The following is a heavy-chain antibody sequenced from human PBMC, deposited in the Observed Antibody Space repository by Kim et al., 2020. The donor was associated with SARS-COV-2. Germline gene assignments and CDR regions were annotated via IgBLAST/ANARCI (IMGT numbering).Heavy chain of an antibody. D-gene: IGHD3-10*01. V-gene: IGHV3-11*01. CDR3: ARCFVGRGHYFDY. Sequence: YADSVKGRFTISRDNAKNSLYLQMNSLRAEDTAVYYCARCFVGRGHYFDYWGQGTLVTVSS. J-gene: IGHJ4*02.